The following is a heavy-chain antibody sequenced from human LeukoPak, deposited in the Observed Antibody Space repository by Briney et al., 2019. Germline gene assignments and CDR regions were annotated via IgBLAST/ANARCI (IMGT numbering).Heavy chain of an antibody. CDR3: ARDALPRIAAAGTLGY. V-gene: IGHV1-69*13. J-gene: IGHJ4*02. D-gene: IGHD6-13*01. Sequence: SVKVSCTASGGTFSSYAISWVRQAPGQGLEWMGGIIPIFGTANYAQKFQGRVTITADESTSTAYMELSSLRSEDTAVYYCARDALPRIAAAGTLGYWGQGTLVTVSS. CDR2: IIPIFGTA. CDR1: GGTFSSYA.